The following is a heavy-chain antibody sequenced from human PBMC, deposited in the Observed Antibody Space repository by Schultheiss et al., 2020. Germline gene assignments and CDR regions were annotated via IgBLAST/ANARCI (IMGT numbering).Heavy chain of an antibody. CDR1: GGSISSYY. CDR2: IYYSGST. J-gene: IGHJ6*03. V-gene: IGHV4-59*12. D-gene: IGHD5-24*01. CDR3: ARGPPNSYYYYMDV. Sequence: SETLSLTCTVSGGSISSYYWSWIRQPPGKGLEWIGYIYYSGSTNYNPSLKSRVTISVDTSKNQFSLKLSSVTAADTAIYYCARGPPNSYYYYMDVWGKGTTVTVSS.